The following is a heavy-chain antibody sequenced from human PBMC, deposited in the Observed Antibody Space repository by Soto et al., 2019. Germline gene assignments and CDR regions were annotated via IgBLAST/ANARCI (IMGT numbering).Heavy chain of an antibody. CDR1: GGSIRSSSYY. Sequence: LEILSLTCSVSGGSIRSSSYYWGWIRQPPGEVLEWIVSIYYSGSTYYNPSLKSRVTISVDTSKNQFSLKLSSVTAADTAVYYSARRGGSRYYCNLAYDIGGEGTMVTDS. J-gene: IGHJ3*02. CDR2: IYYSGST. V-gene: IGHV4-39*01. CDR3: ARRGGSRYYCNLAYDI. D-gene: IGHD3-22*01.